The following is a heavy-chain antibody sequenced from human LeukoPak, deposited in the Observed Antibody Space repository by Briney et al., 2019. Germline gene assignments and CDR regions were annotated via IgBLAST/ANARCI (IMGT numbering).Heavy chain of an antibody. Sequence: PGGSLRLSCVGRGFTFSKYWMNWVRQAPGQGLEWGANIKEDGSQVYYVDSVRVRFTISRDNAKNSVYLQTNSLRAEDTAVYYCAGSSGWLFDYWGQGSLVAVSS. J-gene: IGHJ4*02. CDR2: IKEDGSQV. CDR1: GFTFSKYW. CDR3: AGSSGWLFDY. D-gene: IGHD6-19*01. V-gene: IGHV3-7*01.